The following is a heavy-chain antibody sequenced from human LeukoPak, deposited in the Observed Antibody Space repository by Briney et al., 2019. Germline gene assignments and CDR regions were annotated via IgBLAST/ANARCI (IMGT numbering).Heavy chain of an antibody. Sequence: PGGSLRLSCAASGFTFSSYGMHWVRQAPGKGLEWVAVISYDGSNKYYADSVKGRFTISRDNSMNTLYLQMNSLRAEDTAVYYCAKSDSIVGATDFDYWGQGTLVTVSS. CDR1: GFTFSSYG. V-gene: IGHV3-30*18. J-gene: IGHJ4*02. D-gene: IGHD1-26*01. CDR2: ISYDGSNK. CDR3: AKSDSIVGATDFDY.